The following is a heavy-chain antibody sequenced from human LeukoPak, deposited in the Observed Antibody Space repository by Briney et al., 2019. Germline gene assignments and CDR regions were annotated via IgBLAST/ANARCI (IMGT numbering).Heavy chain of an antibody. D-gene: IGHD2-2*01. Sequence: SVKVSCKASGGTFSSYAISWVRQAPGQGLEWMGGIIPIFGTANYAQKFQGRVTITADESTSTAYTELSSLRSEDTAVYYCARSLHPYCSSTSCYYSLFDYWGQGTLVTVSS. CDR2: IIPIFGTA. J-gene: IGHJ4*02. V-gene: IGHV1-69*13. CDR1: GGTFSSYA. CDR3: ARSLHPYCSSTSCYYSLFDY.